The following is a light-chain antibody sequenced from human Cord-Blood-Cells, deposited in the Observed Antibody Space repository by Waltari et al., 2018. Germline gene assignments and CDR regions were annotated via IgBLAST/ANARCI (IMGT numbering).Light chain of an antibody. J-gene: IGKJ4*01. Sequence: AIQLTQSPSSLSASVGDRVTITCRASQGISSALAWYQQKPGKAPKLLIYDASSLDSGVPPRSSGSGSGTDFTLTISRLQTEDFATYYCQQFNSYPLTFGGGTKVEIK. CDR3: QQFNSYPLT. CDR1: QGISSA. V-gene: IGKV1-13*02. CDR2: DAS.